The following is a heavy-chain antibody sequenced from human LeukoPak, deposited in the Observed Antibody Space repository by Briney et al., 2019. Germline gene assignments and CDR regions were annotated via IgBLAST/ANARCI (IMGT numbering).Heavy chain of an antibody. CDR1: GYTFTGYY. J-gene: IGHJ6*03. CDR3: ARARHDSSGYPPGDYYMGV. V-gene: IGHV1-2*02. CDR2: INPNSGGT. D-gene: IGHD3-22*01. Sequence: ASVKVSCKASGYTFTGYYMHWVRQAPGQGLEWMGWINPNSGGTNYAQKFQGRVTMTRDTSISTAYMELSRLRSDDTAVYYCARARHDSSGYPPGDYYMGVWGEGTTVTVSS.